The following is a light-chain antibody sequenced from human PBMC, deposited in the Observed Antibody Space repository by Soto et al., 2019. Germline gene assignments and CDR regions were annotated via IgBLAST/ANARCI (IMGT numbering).Light chain of an antibody. CDR1: QSISSSY. CDR3: QQYGDSLLT. Sequence: ENVLTQSPGTLSLSPGERATLSCRASQSISSSYLAWYQQKPGQTPRRLIYHASNRATGIPDRFSGSGSVTDFTLTISRLEPEDFAVYYCQQYGDSLLTFGGGTKVEIK. CDR2: HAS. V-gene: IGKV3-20*01. J-gene: IGKJ4*01.